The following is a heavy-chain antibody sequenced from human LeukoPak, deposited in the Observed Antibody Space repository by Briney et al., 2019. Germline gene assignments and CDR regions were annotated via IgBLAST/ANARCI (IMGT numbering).Heavy chain of an antibody. CDR2: IYSGGTT. J-gene: IGHJ4*02. CDR3: ARDMGFGDLMDY. Sequence: GGSLRLSCAASGFSVSSIYMSWVRQAPGKGLEWVAVIYSGGTTYYADSVRGRFTISRDNSKNTLYLQMNSLRVEDTALYYCARDMGFGDLMDYWGQGTLVTVSS. CDR1: GFSVSSIY. D-gene: IGHD3-10*01. V-gene: IGHV3-53*01.